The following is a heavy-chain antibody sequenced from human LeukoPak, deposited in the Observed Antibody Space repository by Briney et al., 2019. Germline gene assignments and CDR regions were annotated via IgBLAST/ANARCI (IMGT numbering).Heavy chain of an antibody. Sequence: GASVKVSCKASGYTFTSYDINWVRQATGQGLEWMGWMNPNSGNTGYAQKFQGRVAMTRNTSISTAYMELSSLRSEDTAVYYCARGFQPAWFESNGPSGYWGQGTLVTVSS. CDR1: GYTFTSYD. D-gene: IGHD3-10*01. CDR2: MNPNSGNT. J-gene: IGHJ4*02. CDR3: ARGFQPAWFESNGPSGY. V-gene: IGHV1-8*01.